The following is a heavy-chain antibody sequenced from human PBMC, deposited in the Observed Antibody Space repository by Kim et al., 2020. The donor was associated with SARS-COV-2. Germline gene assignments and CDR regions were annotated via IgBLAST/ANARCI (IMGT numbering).Heavy chain of an antibody. CDR3: ARSRFSSSWYEDAFDI. V-gene: IGHV5-51*07. Sequence: GESLKISCKGSGYSFTSYWIGWVHQMPGKGLEWMGIIYPGDSDTRYSPSFQGQVTISADKSISTAYLQWRSLKASDTAMYYCARSRFSSSWYEDAFDIWGQGTMVTVSS. D-gene: IGHD6-13*01. CDR1: GYSFTSYW. CDR2: IYPGDSDT. J-gene: IGHJ3*02.